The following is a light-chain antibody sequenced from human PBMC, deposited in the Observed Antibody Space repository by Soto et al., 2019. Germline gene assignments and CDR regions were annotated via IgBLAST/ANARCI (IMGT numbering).Light chain of an antibody. Sequence: EIVLTQSPATLSLSPGEGATLSCRASQSVGSYLAWFQQKPGQAPSLLIYDASNRATGIPARFSGSGSGTDFTLTISSLEPEDFAVYYCQQRSNSPRTFGQGTKVEIK. CDR1: QSVGSY. J-gene: IGKJ1*01. CDR2: DAS. V-gene: IGKV3-11*01. CDR3: QQRSNSPRT.